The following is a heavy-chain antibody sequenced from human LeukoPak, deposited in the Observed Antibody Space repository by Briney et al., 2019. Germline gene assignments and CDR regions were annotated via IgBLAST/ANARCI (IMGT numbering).Heavy chain of an antibody. CDR3: AKDRSCTNGVCHGDFDY. J-gene: IGHJ4*02. V-gene: IGHV3-23*01. CDR1: GFTFSSYD. Sequence: PGGSLRLSCAASGFTFSSYDMSWVRQPPGKGLEWVSGISGSGDSTYYADSVKGRFTISRDNSKNTLYLQMNSLRAEDTGVYYCAKDRSCTNGVCHGDFDYWGQGTLVTVSS. CDR2: ISGSGDST. D-gene: IGHD2-8*01.